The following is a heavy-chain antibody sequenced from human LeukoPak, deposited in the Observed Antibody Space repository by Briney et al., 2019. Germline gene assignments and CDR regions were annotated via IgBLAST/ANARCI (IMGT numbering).Heavy chain of an antibody. CDR2: IIPIFGTP. Sequence: SVKVSCKASGGTFSSYAISWVRQAPGQGLEWMGWIIPIFGTPNYAQKFQGRVTITADESTSTAYMELSSLRSEDTAVYYCARAQWLGYNWFDPWGQRTLVTVSS. J-gene: IGHJ5*02. D-gene: IGHD6-19*01. V-gene: IGHV1-69*13. CDR1: GGTFSSYA. CDR3: ARAQWLGYNWFDP.